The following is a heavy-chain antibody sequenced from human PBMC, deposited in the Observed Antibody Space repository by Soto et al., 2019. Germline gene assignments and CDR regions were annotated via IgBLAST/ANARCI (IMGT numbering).Heavy chain of an antibody. CDR1: GYTFTSYG. Sequence: QVQLVQSGAEVKKPGASVKVSCKASGYTFTSYGISWVRQAPGQGLEGMGWISAYNGNTNYAQKLQGRVTMTTDTSPSTAYMELRSLRSDDTAVYYCARAAYCGGDCYSDFDYWGQGTLVTVSS. D-gene: IGHD2-21*02. CDR3: ARAAYCGGDCYSDFDY. CDR2: ISAYNGNT. J-gene: IGHJ4*02. V-gene: IGHV1-18*04.